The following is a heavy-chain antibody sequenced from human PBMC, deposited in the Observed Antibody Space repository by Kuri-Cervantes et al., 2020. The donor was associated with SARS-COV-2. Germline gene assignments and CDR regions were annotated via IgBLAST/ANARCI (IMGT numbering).Heavy chain of an antibody. V-gene: IGHV3-30*02. D-gene: IGHD4-11*01. CDR1: GFTFSSYG. CDR3: AKDTIYTHDY. CDR2: IRYDGSNK. J-gene: IGHJ4*02. Sequence: GESLKISCAASGFTFSSYGMHWVRQAPGKGLEWVAFIRYDGSNKYYADSVKGRFTISRDNSKNTLYLQMNSLRAEDTAVYYCAKDTIYTHDYWGQGTLVTVSS.